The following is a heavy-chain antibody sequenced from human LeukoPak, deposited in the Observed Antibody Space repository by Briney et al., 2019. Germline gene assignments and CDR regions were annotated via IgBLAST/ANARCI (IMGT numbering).Heavy chain of an antibody. V-gene: IGHV3-23*01. Sequence: GGSLRLSCAASGFTFSSYAMSWVRQAPGKGLEWVSAISGSGGSTYYADSVKGRFTISRDNSKNTLYLQMNSLRAEGTAVYYCARGAFGVYAFDIWGQGTMVTVSS. CDR3: ARGAFGVYAFDI. D-gene: IGHD3-3*01. CDR2: ISGSGGST. CDR1: GFTFSSYA. J-gene: IGHJ3*02.